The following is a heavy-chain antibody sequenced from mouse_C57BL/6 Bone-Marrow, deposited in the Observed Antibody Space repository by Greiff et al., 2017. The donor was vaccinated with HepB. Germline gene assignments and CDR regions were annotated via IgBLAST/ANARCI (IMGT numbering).Heavy chain of an antibody. Sequence: QVQLQQSGPELVKPGASVKISCKASGYAFSSSWMNWVKQRPGKGLEWIGRIYPGDGDTNYNGKFKGKATLTADKSSSTAYMQLSSLTSEDSAVYFCARERWGFDCWGQGTTLTVSS. CDR2: IYPGDGDT. D-gene: IGHD4-1*01. V-gene: IGHV1-82*01. CDR3: ARERWGFDC. CDR1: GYAFSSSW. J-gene: IGHJ2*01.